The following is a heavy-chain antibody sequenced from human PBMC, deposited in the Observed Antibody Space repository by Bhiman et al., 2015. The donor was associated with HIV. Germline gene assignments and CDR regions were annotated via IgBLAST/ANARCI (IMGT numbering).Heavy chain of an antibody. D-gene: IGHD2-2*01. J-gene: IGHJ3*02. CDR2: ISYDGSTK. Sequence: QVQLVDSGGGVVQPGRSLRLFCAVSGFTFSTYTMHWVRQAPGRGLEWVAVISYDGSTKYYADSVQGRFTISRDTSKNTLYLQMNSLRPEDTAVYYCARGRKDIAAVDGLDTDGFDTWGQGTMVTV. CDR1: GFTFSTYT. CDR3: ARGRKDIAAVDGLDTDGFDT. V-gene: IGHV3-30*04.